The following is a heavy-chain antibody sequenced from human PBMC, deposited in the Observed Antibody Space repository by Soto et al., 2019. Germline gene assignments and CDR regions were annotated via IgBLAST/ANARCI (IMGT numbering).Heavy chain of an antibody. V-gene: IGHV4-30-4*01. CDR2: IYYSGST. CDR1: GDSISSGDYY. CDR3: ARDSHDSSGYYYRDD. J-gene: IGHJ4*02. D-gene: IGHD3-22*01. Sequence: PSETLSLTCTVSGDSISSGDYYWSWIRQPPGKGLEWIGYIYYSGSTYYNPSLKSRVTISVDTSKNQFSLKLSSVTAADTAVYYCARDSHDSSGYYYRDDWGQGTLVTVSS.